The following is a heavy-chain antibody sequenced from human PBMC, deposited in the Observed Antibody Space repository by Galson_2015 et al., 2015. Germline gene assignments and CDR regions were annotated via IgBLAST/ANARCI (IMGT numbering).Heavy chain of an antibody. J-gene: IGHJ6*02. V-gene: IGHV3-30-3*01. CDR2: ISYDGSNK. CDR3: ARATDYGDYVAVIDD. CDR1: GFTFSSYA. Sequence: SLRLSCAASGFTFSSYAMHWVRQAPGKGLEWVAVISYDGSNKYYADSVKGRFTISRDNSKNTLYLQMNSLRAEDTAVYYCARATDYGDYVAVIDDWGQGTTVTVSS. D-gene: IGHD4-17*01.